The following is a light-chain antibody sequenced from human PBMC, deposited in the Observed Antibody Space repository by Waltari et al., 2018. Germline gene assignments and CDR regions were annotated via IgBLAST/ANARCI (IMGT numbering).Light chain of an antibody. Sequence: SYVLTQPPSVSVAPGRTAKITCAGNNIARKAVHWYQQKPGQAPVLVVQDDRDRPSGIPERFSGSNSGSTATLTVSRVEAGDEADYYCQVWDTTGDHVAFGGGTRLTVL. V-gene: IGLV3-21*02. J-gene: IGLJ2*01. CDR2: DDR. CDR3: QVWDTTGDHVA. CDR1: NIARKA.